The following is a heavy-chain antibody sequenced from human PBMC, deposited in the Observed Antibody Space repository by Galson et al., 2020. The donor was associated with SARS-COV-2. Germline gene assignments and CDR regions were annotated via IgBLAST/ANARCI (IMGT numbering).Heavy chain of an antibody. CDR1: GLTFSSYA. CDR2: ISGSGGST. Sequence: GESLKISCAASGLTFSSYAMSWVRQAPGKGLEWVSAISGSGGSTYYADSVKGRFTNYRDNYKNTLYLQMNSLRAEDTAVYYCAKGADYFDYWGQGPLVTVSS. J-gene: IGHJ4*02. V-gene: IGHV3-23*01. CDR3: AKGADYFDY.